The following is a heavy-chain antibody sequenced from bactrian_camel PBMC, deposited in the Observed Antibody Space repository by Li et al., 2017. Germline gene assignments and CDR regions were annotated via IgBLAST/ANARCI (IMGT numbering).Heavy chain of an antibody. CDR1: RDDASTSC. D-gene: IGHD4*01. J-gene: IGHJ6*01. V-gene: IGHV3S6*01. CDR3: ATRGRGLCRPQGDFDA. CDR2: IWSGGRET. Sequence: HVQLVESGGGSVQAGGSLRLSCAGSRDDASTSCMAWFRQVMGTEREGVAFIWSGGRETHYADSVKGRFTISADNAKNTLYLEMNSLKPKDTAMYYCATRGRGLCRPQGDFDAWGRGTQVTVS.